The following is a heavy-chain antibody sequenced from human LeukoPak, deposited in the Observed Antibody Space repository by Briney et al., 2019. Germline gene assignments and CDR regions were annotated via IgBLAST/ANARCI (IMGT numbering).Heavy chain of an antibody. Sequence: GASVKVSCKASGYTFTRYNMHWVRQAPGQGLEWMGIINPSGGRTTYAQKFQGRVTMTRDMPTSTLYMELSSLRSEDTAVYYCARASGLERVYAIPYYFDYWGQGTLVTVSS. V-gene: IGHV1-46*01. CDR3: ARASGLERVYAIPYYFDY. CDR2: INPSGGRT. CDR1: GYTFTRYN. D-gene: IGHD2-8*01. J-gene: IGHJ4*02.